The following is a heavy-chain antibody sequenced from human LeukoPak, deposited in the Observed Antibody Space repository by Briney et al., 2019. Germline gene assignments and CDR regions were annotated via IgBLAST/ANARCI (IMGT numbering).Heavy chain of an antibody. CDR2: IIPIFGTA. CDR3: ARYLNYYGSGRVDY. V-gene: IGHV1-69*06. Sequence: GASVKVSCKASGGTFSSYAISWVRQAPGQGLEWMGGIIPIFGTANYAQKFQGRVTITADKSTSTAYMELSSLRSEDTAVYYCARYLNYYGSGRVDYWGQGTLVTVSS. J-gene: IGHJ4*02. D-gene: IGHD3-10*01. CDR1: GGTFSSYA.